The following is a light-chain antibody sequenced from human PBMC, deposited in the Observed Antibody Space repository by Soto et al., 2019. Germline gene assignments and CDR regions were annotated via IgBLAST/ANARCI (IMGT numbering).Light chain of an antibody. Sequence: QSALTQPASVSGSPGQSITISCTGTSSDVGGYNYVSWYQQHPGKAPKLMIYVVSNRPSGVSNRFSGAKSANTASLTISGLQAEDEAEYYCSSYTGSSTYVVFGGGTKLTVL. J-gene: IGLJ2*01. CDR3: SSYTGSSTYVV. CDR2: VVS. V-gene: IGLV2-14*01. CDR1: SSDVGGYNY.